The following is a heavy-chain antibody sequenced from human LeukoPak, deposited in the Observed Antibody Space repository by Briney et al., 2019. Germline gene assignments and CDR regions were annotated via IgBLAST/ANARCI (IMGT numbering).Heavy chain of an antibody. J-gene: IGHJ4*02. D-gene: IGHD3-10*01. Sequence: SVKVSCKASGGTFTSYAISWVRQAPGQGLEWMGGIIPIFGTANYAQKFQGRVTITTDESTSTAYMELSSLRSEDTAVYYCASYGSGVQASFDYWGQGSLVTVSS. CDR1: GGTFTSYA. V-gene: IGHV1-69*05. CDR2: IIPIFGTA. CDR3: ASYGSGVQASFDY.